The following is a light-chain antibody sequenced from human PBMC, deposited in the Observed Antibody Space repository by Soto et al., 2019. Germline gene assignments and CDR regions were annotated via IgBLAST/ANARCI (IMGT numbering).Light chain of an antibody. Sequence: QSVLTQPPSVSAAPGQKVTISCSGSRSNIGNNYVSWYQQLPGTAPKLLIYDNNKRPSGIPDRFSGSKSGTSGTLDITGLQTGDEADYYCATWDYSLTGEVFGGGTQLTVL. CDR1: RSNIGNNY. V-gene: IGLV1-51*01. CDR3: ATWDYSLTGEV. CDR2: DNN. J-gene: IGLJ2*01.